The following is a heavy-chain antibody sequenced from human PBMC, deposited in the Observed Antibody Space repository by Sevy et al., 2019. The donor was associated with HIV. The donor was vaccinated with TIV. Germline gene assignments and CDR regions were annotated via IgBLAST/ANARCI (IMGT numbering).Heavy chain of an antibody. Sequence: GGSLRLSCAASGSTFSSYWMSWVRQAPGKGLEWVANIKQDGSEKYYVDSVKGRFTISRDNAKNSLYLQMNSLRAEDTAVYYCAREEGTEDYGTDYWGQGTLVTVSS. CDR1: GSTFSSYW. J-gene: IGHJ4*02. D-gene: IGHD4-17*01. CDR2: IKQDGSEK. V-gene: IGHV3-7*01. CDR3: AREEGTEDYGTDY.